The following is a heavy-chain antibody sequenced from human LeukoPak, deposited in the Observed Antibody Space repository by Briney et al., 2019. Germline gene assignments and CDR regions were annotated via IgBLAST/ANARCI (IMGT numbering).Heavy chain of an antibody. CDR3: ARDHVVDGLVFDY. D-gene: IGHD2-15*01. J-gene: IGHJ4*02. CDR2: INQDRSEK. CDR1: GFTFSSHW. V-gene: IGHV3-7*01. Sequence: PGGSLRLSCAASGFTFSSHWMSWVRQAQGKGLEGVANINQDRSEKYYMDSVKVRFTISRDNAKNSLYLQMNSLRAEDTAIYYCARDHVVDGLVFDYWGQGTLVTVSS.